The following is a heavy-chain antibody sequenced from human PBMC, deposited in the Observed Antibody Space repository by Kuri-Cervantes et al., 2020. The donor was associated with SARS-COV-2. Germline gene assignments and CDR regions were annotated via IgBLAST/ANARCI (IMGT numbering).Heavy chain of an antibody. CDR3: ARVPSAGPVAGGVDY. D-gene: IGHD6-19*01. CDR2: INHTGST. V-gene: IGHV4-34*01. Sequence: SETLSLTCAVYGGSFNNYYWNWIRQPPGKGLEWIGEINHTGSTNYKPTLKSRVTISVDTSKNQFSLKLNSVTAADTAVYFCARVPSAGPVAGGVDYWGQGTPVTVSS. CDR1: GGSFNNYY. J-gene: IGHJ4*02.